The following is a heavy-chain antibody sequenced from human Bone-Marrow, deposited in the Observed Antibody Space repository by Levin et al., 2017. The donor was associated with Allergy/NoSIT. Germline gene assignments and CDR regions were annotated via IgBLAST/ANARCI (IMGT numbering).Heavy chain of an antibody. J-gene: IGHJ5*02. D-gene: IGHD1-1*01. CDR1: GYTLSSYG. Sequence: GESLKISCKASGYTLSSYGFAWVRQAPGHGLEWMACIRPYNGDTNYAHNLQGRVTVTTDTSTNTAYMELRSLRFDDTAVYYCARGSPGDIPPLFDPWGQGTLVTVSS. CDR2: IRPYNGDT. CDR3: ARGSPGDIPPLFDP. V-gene: IGHV1-18*01.